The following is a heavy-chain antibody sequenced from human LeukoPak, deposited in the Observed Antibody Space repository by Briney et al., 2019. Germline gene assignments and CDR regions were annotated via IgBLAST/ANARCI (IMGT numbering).Heavy chain of an antibody. D-gene: IGHD3-10*01. CDR3: ARDRTYYYGSGSYLIDY. CDR1: GFTVSSNY. J-gene: IGHJ4*02. Sequence: PGGSLRLSCAASGFTVSSNYMSWVRQAPGKGLEWVSVIYSGGSTYYADSVKGRFTISRDNSKNALYLQMNSLRAEDTAVYYCARDRTYYYGSGSYLIDYWGQGTLVTVSS. V-gene: IGHV3-66*01. CDR2: IYSGGST.